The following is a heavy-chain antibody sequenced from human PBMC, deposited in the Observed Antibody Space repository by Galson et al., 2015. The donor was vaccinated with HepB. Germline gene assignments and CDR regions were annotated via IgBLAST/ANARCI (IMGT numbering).Heavy chain of an antibody. CDR3: ARGGAAGPQRKLYNWSDP. CDR1: GDSVSSNSAA. J-gene: IGHJ5*02. CDR2: TYYRSKWDN. D-gene: IGHD6-13*01. Sequence: CAISGDSVSSNSAAWNWIRQSPSRGLEWLGRTYYRSKWDNDYAVSVKSRITINPDTSNNQFSLQLNSVTPEDTAVYYCARGGAAGPQRKLYNWSDPWGQGTLVTVSS. V-gene: IGHV6-1*01.